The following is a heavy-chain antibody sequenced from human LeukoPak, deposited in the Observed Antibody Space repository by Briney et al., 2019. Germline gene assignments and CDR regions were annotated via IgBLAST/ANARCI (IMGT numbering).Heavy chain of an antibody. V-gene: IGHV3-30*03. CDR2: ITSDGGTT. D-gene: IGHD6-25*01. Sequence: WVGLITSDGGTTNYAGSVKGRFTISRDKSRNTVYLQMNSLTTEDSAVSSCAREAYSSGRAAALDPWGQGNLVNVSS. CDR3: AREAYSSGRAAALDP. J-gene: IGHJ5*02.